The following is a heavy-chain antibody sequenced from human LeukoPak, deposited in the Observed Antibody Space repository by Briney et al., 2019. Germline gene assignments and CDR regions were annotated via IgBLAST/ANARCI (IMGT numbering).Heavy chain of an antibody. CDR3: ARFGSGSYHYYHGMDV. V-gene: IGHV3-7*01. J-gene: IGHJ6*02. D-gene: IGHD3-10*01. Sequence: GGSLRLSCAASGFTFSSYWMSWVRQAPGKGLEWVANIKQDGSEKYYVDSVKGRFTISRDNAKNSLYLQMISLRAEDTAVYYCARFGSGSYHYYHGMDVWGQGTTVTVSS. CDR1: GFTFSSYW. CDR2: IKQDGSEK.